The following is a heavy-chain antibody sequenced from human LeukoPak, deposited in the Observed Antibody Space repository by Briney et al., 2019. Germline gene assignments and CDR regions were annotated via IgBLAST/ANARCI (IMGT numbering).Heavy chain of an antibody. D-gene: IGHD3-22*01. J-gene: IGHJ4*02. CDR2: ISYDGSNK. CDR1: GFTFSSYA. Sequence: GGSLRLSCAASGFTFSSYAMHWVRQAPGKGLEWVAVISYDGSNKYYADSVEGRFTISRDNSKNTLYLQMNSLRAEDTAVYYCARDYYDSSGYPGYWGQGTLVTVSS. CDR3: ARDYYDSSGYPGY. V-gene: IGHV3-30*04.